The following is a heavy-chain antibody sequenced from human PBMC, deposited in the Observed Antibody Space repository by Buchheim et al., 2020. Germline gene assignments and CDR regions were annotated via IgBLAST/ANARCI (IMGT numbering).Heavy chain of an antibody. CDR3: ARAHRYSGSSLIKFAY. Sequence: QVQLVQSGAEVKKPGSSVKVSCKASGGTFSSYAFNWVRQAPGQGLEWMGGIIPIFGTANYAQNFQGRVTITADKSTSTAYMVLTSLKSEDTAVYYCARAHRYSGSSLIKFAYWGQGTL. J-gene: IGHJ4*02. CDR1: GGTFSSYA. CDR2: IIPIFGTA. D-gene: IGHD1-26*01. V-gene: IGHV1-69*06.